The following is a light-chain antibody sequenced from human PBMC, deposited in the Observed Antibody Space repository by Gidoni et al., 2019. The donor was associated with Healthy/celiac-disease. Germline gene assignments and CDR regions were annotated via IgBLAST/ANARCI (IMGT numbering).Light chain of an antibody. V-gene: IGLV2-23*02. CDR3: CSYAGSSTLV. Sequence: QPALTQPASVSGAPGEPITISCTGTSSDVGRYNLVSWYQQHPGKAPKLMIYEVSKRPSGVSNRFSGSKSGNTASLTISGLQAEDEAYYYCCSYAGSSTLVFGGGTKLTVL. J-gene: IGLJ2*01. CDR1: SSDVGRYNL. CDR2: EVS.